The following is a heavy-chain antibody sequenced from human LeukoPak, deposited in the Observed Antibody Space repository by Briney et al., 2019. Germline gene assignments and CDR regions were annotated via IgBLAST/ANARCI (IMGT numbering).Heavy chain of an antibody. CDR1: GFTFSSYE. J-gene: IGHJ6*04. V-gene: IGHV3-48*03. CDR2: ISSSGNTI. D-gene: IGHD3-10*01. CDR3: ARSRSGTYYNADV. Sequence: GGSLRLSCAASGFTFSSYEMNWVRQAPGKGLEWVSYISSSGNTIYYADSVRGRFTISRDNSLYLQMNSLRAEDTAVYYCARSRSGTYYNADVWGTGTTVTISS.